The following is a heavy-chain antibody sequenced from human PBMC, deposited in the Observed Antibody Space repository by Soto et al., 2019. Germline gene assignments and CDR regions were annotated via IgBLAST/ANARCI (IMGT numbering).Heavy chain of an antibody. CDR3: AREVDRALVGSPHYFDY. J-gene: IGHJ4*01. Sequence: PGGSLRLSCAASGFTFSHYAMNWVRQDPGKGLEWVAVISYDGSDKYYADSVKGRFTISRDNSKNTLHLQMNSLRAEDTAVYYCAREVDRALVGSPHYFDYWGQGTLVTVSS. CDR2: ISYDGSDK. D-gene: IGHD5-18*01. V-gene: IGHV3-30-3*01. CDR1: GFTFSHYA.